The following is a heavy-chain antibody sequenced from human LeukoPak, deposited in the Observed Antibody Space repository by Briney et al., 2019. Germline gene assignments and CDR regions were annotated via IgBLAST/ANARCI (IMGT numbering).Heavy chain of an antibody. CDR1: GGSISSSSYY. Sequence: PSETLSLTCTVSGGSISSSSYYWGWIRQPPGKGREWIGSIYYSGSTYYNPSLKSRVTISVDTSKNQFSLKLSSVTAADTAVYYCARRQVADFWSGYYTLVVQDAFDIWGQGTMVTVSS. J-gene: IGHJ3*02. CDR2: IYYSGST. D-gene: IGHD3-3*01. CDR3: ARRQVADFWSGYYTLVVQDAFDI. V-gene: IGHV4-39*01.